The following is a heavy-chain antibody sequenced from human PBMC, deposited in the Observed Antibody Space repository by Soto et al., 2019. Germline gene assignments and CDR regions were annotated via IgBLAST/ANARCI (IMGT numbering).Heavy chain of an antibody. CDR3: ARDIFYGGDSDY. V-gene: IGHV3-7*03. J-gene: IGHJ4*02. CDR1: GFTFNSYW. CDR2: IKQDGSEI. D-gene: IGHD2-21*02. Sequence: GGSLRLSCSASGFTFNSYWMSWVRQAPGKGLEWVANIKQDGSEIYYGGSVKGRFTISRDNTINSVYLHMNTLRADDTAVYYCARDIFYGGDSDYWGQGTLVTVSS.